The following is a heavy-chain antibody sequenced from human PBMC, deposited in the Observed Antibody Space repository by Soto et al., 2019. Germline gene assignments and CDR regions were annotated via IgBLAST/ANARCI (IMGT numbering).Heavy chain of an antibody. CDR2: IYYTRNT. CDR1: GYCMDGFY. D-gene: IGHD2-15*01. J-gene: IGHJ4*01. Sequence: PSETLSLTCVVSGYCMDGFYWNWIRQPPGKGLEWIGNIYYTRNTNYNPSLKSRVYISIDMSKNRLSLQLNSVTAADTAVYYCARDATLRHWGHGTLVTVSS. V-gene: IGHV4-59*01. CDR3: ARDATLRH.